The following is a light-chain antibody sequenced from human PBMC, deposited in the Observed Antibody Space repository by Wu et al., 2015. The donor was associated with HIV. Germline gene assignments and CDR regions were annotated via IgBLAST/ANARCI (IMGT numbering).Light chain of an antibody. V-gene: IGKV1-39*01. Sequence: DIQMTQSPSSLSASVGDRATIPCRASQSISNYLNWYQQKPGEAPKLLIYAASSLQSGVPSRFSGSGSGTDFTLTISSLQPEDFATYFCQQSYSTPHSFGQGTKVEMK. CDR3: QQSYSTPHS. CDR1: QSISNY. CDR2: AAS. J-gene: IGKJ2*03.